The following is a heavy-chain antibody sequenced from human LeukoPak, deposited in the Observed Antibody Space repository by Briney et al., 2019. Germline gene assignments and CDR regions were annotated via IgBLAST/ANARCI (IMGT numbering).Heavy chain of an antibody. J-gene: IGHJ4*02. CDR2: ISPTGSTT. V-gene: IGHV3-74*01. D-gene: IGHD6-6*01. CDR3: ARGPNSNWSGLDF. CDR1: GFSFSGHW. Sequence: AGGSLRLSCIASGFSFSGHWMHWARQLPGKGLVWVSRISPTGSTTSYADSEKGRFTVSRDNAKNTLYLQVNNLRAEDTAVYYCARGPNSNWSGLDFWGQGTLLTVSS.